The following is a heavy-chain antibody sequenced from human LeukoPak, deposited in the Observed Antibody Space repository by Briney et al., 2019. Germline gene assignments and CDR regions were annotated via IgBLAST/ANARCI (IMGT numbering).Heavy chain of an antibody. D-gene: IGHD5-24*01. CDR1: GFTFSGYG. CDR2: ISGSGGGT. Sequence: GGSLRLSCAASGFTFSGYGMSWVRQAPGKGLEWVSLISGSGGGTYYADSVKGRFNIFRDNSKNTQDLQMNSLRAEDTAVYYCAKTGTEDGYNIYFDHWGQGTLVTVSS. V-gene: IGHV3-23*01. CDR3: AKTGTEDGYNIYFDH. J-gene: IGHJ4*02.